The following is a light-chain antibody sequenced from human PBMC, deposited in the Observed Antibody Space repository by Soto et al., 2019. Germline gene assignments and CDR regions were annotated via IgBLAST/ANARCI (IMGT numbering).Light chain of an antibody. CDR3: QQYIHWLWT. Sequence: DIKMTQSPSSLSASVGDRVTITCRASQGIRNDLGWYQQKPGKAPKRLIYAASSLQSGVPSRFSGSGSGTEFTLTISSLQSEDFAVYYCQQYIHWLWTFGQGTKVDIK. CDR1: QGIRND. V-gene: IGKV1-17*01. CDR2: AAS. J-gene: IGKJ1*01.